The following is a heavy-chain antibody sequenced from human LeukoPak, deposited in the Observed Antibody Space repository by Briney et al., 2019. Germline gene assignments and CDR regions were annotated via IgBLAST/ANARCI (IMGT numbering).Heavy chain of an antibody. J-gene: IGHJ3*02. D-gene: IGHD1-26*01. Sequence: GGSLRLSCEASGFSFDDYAMHWVRQVPQKGLEWVSGITWNSGSILYADSVKGRFTISRDNAKNSLYLEMTSLRAEDTALYYCAKGMGAASLIVDALDMRGQGTMVTVSS. CDR1: GFSFDDYA. CDR2: ITWNSGSI. V-gene: IGHV3-9*01. CDR3: AKGMGAASLIVDALDM.